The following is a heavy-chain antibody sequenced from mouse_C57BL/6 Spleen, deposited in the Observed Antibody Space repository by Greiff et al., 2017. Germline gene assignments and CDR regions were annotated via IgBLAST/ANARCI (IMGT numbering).Heavy chain of an antibody. D-gene: IGHD2-4*01. CDR2: IAPNSGGT. CDR1: GYTFTSYW. Sequence: QVQLQQPGAELVKPGASVKLSCKASGYTFTSYWMHWVKQRPGRGLEWIGRIAPNSGGTKYNEKFKSKATLTVDKPSSPAYMQLSSLTSEDSAVYYCANHYDYDGGGYAMDYWGQGTSVTVSS. V-gene: IGHV1-72*01. J-gene: IGHJ4*01. CDR3: ANHYDYDGGGYAMDY.